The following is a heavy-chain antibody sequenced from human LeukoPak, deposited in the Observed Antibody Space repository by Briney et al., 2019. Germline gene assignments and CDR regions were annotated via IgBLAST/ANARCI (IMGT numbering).Heavy chain of an antibody. CDR1: GFTFSSSA. CDR2: ISASGAGS. CDR3: AKTGTEDGYSTHFDH. Sequence: GGSLRLSCAASGFTFSSSAMSWVRQAPGKGLEWVSTISASGAGSFHADSVKGRFTISRDNSNNTLYLQMSSLRADDTALYYCAKTGTEDGYSTHFDHWGQGARVTVSS. D-gene: IGHD5-24*01. J-gene: IGHJ4*02. V-gene: IGHV3-23*01.